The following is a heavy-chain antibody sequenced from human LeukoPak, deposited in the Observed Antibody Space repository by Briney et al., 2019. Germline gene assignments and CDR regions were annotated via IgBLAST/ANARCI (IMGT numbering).Heavy chain of an antibody. CDR2: IKQDASEK. CDR3: ARDRVSTGYDLYDY. V-gene: IGHV3-7*01. J-gene: IGHJ4*02. Sequence: GGSLRLSCAASGFSFSHYWMTWVRQAPGKGLEWVANIKQDASEKYYVDSVNGRFTISREHAQNSFYLQMNSLRAEDTAVYYCARDRVSTGYDLYDYWGQGTLVTVSS. D-gene: IGHD5-12*01. CDR1: GFSFSHYW.